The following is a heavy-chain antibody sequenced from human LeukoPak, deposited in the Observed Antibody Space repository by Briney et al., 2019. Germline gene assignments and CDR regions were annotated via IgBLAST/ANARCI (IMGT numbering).Heavy chain of an antibody. J-gene: IGHJ3*02. Sequence: PGGSLRLSCAASGFTFSSYGMHWVRQAPGKGLEGVAFIRYDGSNKYYADSVKGRFTTSRDNSKNTLYLQMNSLRAEDTAVYYCAKADSTGYYYATDAFDIWGQGTMVTVSS. CDR2: IRYDGSNK. V-gene: IGHV3-30*02. D-gene: IGHD3-22*01. CDR1: GFTFSSYG. CDR3: AKADSTGYYYATDAFDI.